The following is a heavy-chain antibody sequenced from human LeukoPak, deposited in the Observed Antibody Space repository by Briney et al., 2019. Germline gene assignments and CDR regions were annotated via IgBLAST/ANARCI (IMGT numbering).Heavy chain of an antibody. CDR3: AREGPGYDIFWAHDAFDI. D-gene: IGHD3-9*01. J-gene: IGHJ3*02. V-gene: IGHV3-64*01. CDR1: GFTFSSYA. CDR2: ISSNGGST. Sequence: GGSLRLSCAASGFTFSSYAMHWVRQAPGKGLEYVSAISSNGGSTYYANSVKGRFTISRDNSKNTLYLQMGSLRAEDMAVYYCAREGPGYDIFWAHDAFDIWGQGTMVTVSS.